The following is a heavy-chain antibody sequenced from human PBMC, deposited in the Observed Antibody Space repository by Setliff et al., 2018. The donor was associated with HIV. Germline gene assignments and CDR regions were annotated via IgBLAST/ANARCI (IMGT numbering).Heavy chain of an antibody. CDR2: MYYSGNT. D-gene: IGHD3-22*01. J-gene: IGHJ4*02. CDR3: ARGTYYYETSGYHYDNTWAGTCFDY. V-gene: IGHV4-39*07. CDR1: GGSISSSSSY. Sequence: PSAPLSLTCIVSGGSISSSSSYWGWIRLPPGKGLEWIGSMYYSGNTYYNPSLKSRVTISLDKSKNQFSLKLTSVTAADTAVYYCARGTYYYETSGYHYDNTWAGTCFDYWGQGTLVTVSS.